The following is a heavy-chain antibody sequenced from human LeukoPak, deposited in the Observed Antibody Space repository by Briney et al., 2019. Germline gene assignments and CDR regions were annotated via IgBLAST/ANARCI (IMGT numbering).Heavy chain of an antibody. CDR2: ISSNGGST. J-gene: IGHJ4*02. Sequence: GGSLRLSCSASGFTFSGYAMHWVRQAPGKGLEYVSGISSNGGSTYYADSVKGRFTISKDNSKSTLYLQMSSLRAEDTAVYYCVKDSHFAMACSGGSCSFDYWGQGTLVTVSS. D-gene: IGHD2-15*01. CDR1: GFTFSGYA. CDR3: VKDSHFAMACSGGSCSFDY. V-gene: IGHV3-64D*06.